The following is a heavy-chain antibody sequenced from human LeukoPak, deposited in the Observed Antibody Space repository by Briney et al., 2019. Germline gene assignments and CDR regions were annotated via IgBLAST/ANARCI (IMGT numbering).Heavy chain of an antibody. CDR2: ISAYNGNT. D-gene: IGHD2-15*01. J-gene: IGHJ4*02. CDR3: ARVAPVVVAATPFDY. V-gene: IGHV1-18*01. CDR1: GYSFTSYG. Sequence: GASVKVSCKASGYSFTSYGISWVRQAPGQGLEWMGWISAYNGNTKYAQKLQGRVTMTTDTPTSTAYMELRSLRYDDTAVYYCARVAPVVVAATPFDYWDQGTLVTVSS.